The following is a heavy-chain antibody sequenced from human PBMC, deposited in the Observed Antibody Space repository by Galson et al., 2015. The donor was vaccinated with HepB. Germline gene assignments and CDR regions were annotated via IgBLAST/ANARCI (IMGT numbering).Heavy chain of an antibody. CDR2: INPSGGST. CDR1: GYTFTSYY. Sequence: SVKVSCKASGYTFTSYYMHRVRQAPGQGLEWMGIINPSGGSTSYAQKLQGRVTMTRDTSTSTVYMELSSLRSEDTAVYYCARQEGDYYGSGSYFDYWGQGTLVTVSS. V-gene: IGHV1-46*04. J-gene: IGHJ4*02. CDR3: ARQEGDYYGSGSYFDY. D-gene: IGHD3-10*01.